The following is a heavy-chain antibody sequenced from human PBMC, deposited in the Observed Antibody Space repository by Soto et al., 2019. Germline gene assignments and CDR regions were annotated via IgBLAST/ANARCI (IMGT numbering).Heavy chain of an antibody. D-gene: IGHD2-15*01. J-gene: IGHJ4*02. CDR1: GFSISADGVG. CDR3: AHSRRRASCGGGNCDHFDS. Sequence: QITLKESGPSLVKPTQTLTLTCSCSGFSISADGVGVGWIRQPPGKALEWLAILYWDDDKRYSSSLNSRLTLTKDTSRNQVVTTMTNVDPVDTATYFCAHSRRRASCGGGNCDHFDSWGQGTLVTVSS. V-gene: IGHV2-5*02. CDR2: LYWDDDK.